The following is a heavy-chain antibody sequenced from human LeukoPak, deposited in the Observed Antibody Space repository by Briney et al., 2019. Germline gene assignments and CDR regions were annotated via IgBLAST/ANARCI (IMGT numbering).Heavy chain of an antibody. D-gene: IGHD6-19*01. V-gene: IGHV3-48*02. Sequence: GGSLRLSCAASGFTFSRYSMNWVRQAPGKGLEWVSYITNSSSIMFYADSVKGRFTISRDNAKNSLYLQMNSLRDEDTAVYYCARGGLKAVALDFDYWGQGTLVTVSS. J-gene: IGHJ4*02. CDR1: GFTFSRYS. CDR3: ARGGLKAVALDFDY. CDR2: ITNSSSIM.